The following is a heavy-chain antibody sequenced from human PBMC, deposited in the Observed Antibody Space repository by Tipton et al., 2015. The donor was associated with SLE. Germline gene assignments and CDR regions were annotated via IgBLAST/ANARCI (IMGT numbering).Heavy chain of an antibody. V-gene: IGHV4-59*08. D-gene: IGHD6-13*01. J-gene: IGHJ2*01. CDR1: GGSISSYY. Sequence: TLSLTCTVSGGSISSYYWRWIRQPPGKGLEWIGYIYYSGSTNYNPSLKSRVTISVDTSKNQFSLKLSSVTAADTAVYYCARHPPREQLVFGYFDLWGRGTLVTVSS. CDR2: IYYSGST. CDR3: ARHPPREQLVFGYFDL.